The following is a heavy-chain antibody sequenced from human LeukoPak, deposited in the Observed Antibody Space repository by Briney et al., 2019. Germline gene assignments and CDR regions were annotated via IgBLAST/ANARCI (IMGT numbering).Heavy chain of an antibody. V-gene: IGHV4-34*01. CDR2: INHSGST. CDR3: ARGRVVRGVITIGFDY. J-gene: IGHJ4*02. CDR1: GGSFSGYY. D-gene: IGHD3-10*01. Sequence: SETLSLTCAVYGGSFSGYYWSWIRQPPGKGLEWIGEINHSGSTNYNPSPKNRLTISVDTSKNQFSLKLSSVTAADTAVYYCARGRVVRGVITIGFDYWGQGTLVTVSS.